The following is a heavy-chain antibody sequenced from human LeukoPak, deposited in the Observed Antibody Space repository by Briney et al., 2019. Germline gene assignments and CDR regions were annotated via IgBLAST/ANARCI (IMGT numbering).Heavy chain of an antibody. J-gene: IGHJ4*02. Sequence: GGSLRLSCAASGFTFSNYAMSWVRQAPGKGLEWVSAITGSGGNTYYADSVKGRFTTSRDNSKNAVFLQMNSLRAEDTAVYYCAKWGDYDVLTGYYVSDYWGQGTLVTVSS. CDR1: GFTFSNYA. D-gene: IGHD3-9*01. V-gene: IGHV3-23*01. CDR2: ITGSGGNT. CDR3: AKWGDYDVLTGYYVSDY.